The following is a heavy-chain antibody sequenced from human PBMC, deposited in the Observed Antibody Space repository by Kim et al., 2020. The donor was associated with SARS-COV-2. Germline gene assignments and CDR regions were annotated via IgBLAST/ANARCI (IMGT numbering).Heavy chain of an antibody. CDR1: GFTFSDYY. J-gene: IGHJ4*02. Sequence: GGSLRLSCAASGFTFSDYYMTWIRQAPGKGLEWISYISGAGTYTNYADSVKGRFTISRDNAKNSVFLQMDSLRVDDTAVYYCARLVAASNLFDYWGQGALVTVSS. CDR3: ARLVAASNLFDY. CDR2: ISGAGTYT. V-gene: IGHV3-11*03. D-gene: IGHD2-15*01.